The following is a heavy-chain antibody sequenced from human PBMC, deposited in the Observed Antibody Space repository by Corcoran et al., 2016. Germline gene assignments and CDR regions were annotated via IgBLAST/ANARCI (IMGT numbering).Heavy chain of an antibody. D-gene: IGHD3-10*01. CDR1: GYIFINYA. V-gene: IGHV1-3*01. CDR3: ARAPRSGSNYYDAMDV. CDR2: INAGNGNI. Sequence: QVQLVQSGAEVKKPGASVKVSCKASGYIFINYAMHWVRQAPGQRLEWMGWINAGNGNIIYSQKFQGRVAITRDTSASTTYMELSSLTSEDTALYYCARAPRSGSNYYDAMDVWGQGTTVTVSS. J-gene: IGHJ6*02.